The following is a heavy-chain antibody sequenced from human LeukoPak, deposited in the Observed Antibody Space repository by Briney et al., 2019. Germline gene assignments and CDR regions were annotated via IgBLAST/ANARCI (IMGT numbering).Heavy chain of an antibody. V-gene: IGHV4-59*01. CDR2: IYYRGNT. J-gene: IGHJ4*02. D-gene: IGHD5-24*01. Sequence: SETLSLTCTVSGGSTSSYYWSWIRQPPGKELEWVGYIYYRGNTNYNPSLRSRASISLDTSKNQFSLKLTSVTAADTAVYFCARGRRDESSYRPFDYWGQGILVTVSS. CDR3: ARGRRDESSYRPFDY. CDR1: GGSTSSYY.